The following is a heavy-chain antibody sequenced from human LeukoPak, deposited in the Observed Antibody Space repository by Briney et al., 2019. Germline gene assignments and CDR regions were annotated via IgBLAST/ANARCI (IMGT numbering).Heavy chain of an antibody. J-gene: IGHJ4*02. D-gene: IGHD6-6*01. V-gene: IGHV3-48*01. CDR2: ISSGSTSI. CDR3: AGISYSGAWPVGD. CDR1: GFTFRTYS. Sequence: PGGSLRLSSAVSGFTFRTYSRTWVPPGPGQGLEWVSYISSGSTSIYYADSVKGRFTSSRDNAKDSLYLQMNSLRVEDTAVYYCAGISYSGAWPVGDWGQGTLVSV.